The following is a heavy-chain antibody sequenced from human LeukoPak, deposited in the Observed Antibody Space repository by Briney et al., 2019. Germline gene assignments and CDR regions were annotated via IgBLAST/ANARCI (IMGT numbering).Heavy chain of an antibody. CDR2: ISGSGGST. CDR1: GFTFSSYA. V-gene: IGHV3-23*01. Sequence: PGWSLRLSCAASGFTFSSYAMSWVRQAPGKGLEWVSPISGSGGSTYYADSVNGRFTISRDNSKNTLYLQMNSLRAEDTAVYYCAKSGRTTEDYWGQGTLVTVSS. J-gene: IGHJ4*02. D-gene: IGHD1-7*01. CDR3: AKSGRTTEDY.